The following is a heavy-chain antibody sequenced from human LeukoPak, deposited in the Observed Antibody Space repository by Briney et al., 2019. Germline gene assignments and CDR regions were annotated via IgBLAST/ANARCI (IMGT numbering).Heavy chain of an antibody. V-gene: IGHV3-7*01. CDR1: GFAFSNTE. D-gene: IGHD3-16*01. J-gene: IGHJ4*02. CDR2: INHDGSEK. CDR3: ARDSGHGGIFDH. Sequence: GGSLRLSCAASGFAFSNTEMNWVRQAPGKGLEWVANINHDGSEKYYVDSMKGRFTISRDNAKNSLYLQVNSLRAEDTAVYYCARDSGHGGIFDHWGQGTLVTVSS.